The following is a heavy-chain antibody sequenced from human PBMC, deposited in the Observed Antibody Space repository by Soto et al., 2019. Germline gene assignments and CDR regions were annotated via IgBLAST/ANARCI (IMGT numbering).Heavy chain of an antibody. CDR1: GGTFSSYA. D-gene: IGHD2-2*02. J-gene: IGHJ6*02. CDR2: IIPIFGTA. Sequence: VASVKVSCKASGGTFSSYAISWVRQAPGQGLEWMGGIIPIFGTANYAQKFQGRVTITADKSTSTAYMELSSLRSEDTAVYYCAGDGGCSSTSWYRGDYYYYYGMDVWGQGTTVTVSS. V-gene: IGHV1-69*06. CDR3: AGDGGCSSTSWYRGDYYYYYGMDV.